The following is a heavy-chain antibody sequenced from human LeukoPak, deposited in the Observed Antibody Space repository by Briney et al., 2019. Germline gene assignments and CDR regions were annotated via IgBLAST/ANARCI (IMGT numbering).Heavy chain of an antibody. CDR3: ARDYQSYYDSSGYYPDY. CDR1: GGSMSPYH. V-gene: IGHV3-21*01. D-gene: IGHD3-22*01. J-gene: IGHJ4*02. CDR2: ISSSSSYI. Sequence: ETLSLTCTVSGGSMSPYHWGWIRQPPGKGLEWVSSISSSSSYIYYADSVKGRFTISRDNAKNSLYLQMNSLRAEDTAVYYCARDYQSYYDSSGYYPDYWGQGTLVTVSS.